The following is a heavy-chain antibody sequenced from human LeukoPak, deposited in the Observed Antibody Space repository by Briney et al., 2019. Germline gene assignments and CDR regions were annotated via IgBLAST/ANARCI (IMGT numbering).Heavy chain of an antibody. CDR3: ARHDAKYYYGSGTVDI. D-gene: IGHD3-10*01. Sequence: SETLSLTCTVSGGSISSYYWGWIRQPAGKGLEWIGEINHSGSTNYNPSLKSRVTISVDTSKNQFSLKLSSVTAADTAVYYCARHDAKYYYGSGTVDIWGQGTMVTVSS. V-gene: IGHV4-34*01. J-gene: IGHJ3*02. CDR1: GGSISSYY. CDR2: INHSGST.